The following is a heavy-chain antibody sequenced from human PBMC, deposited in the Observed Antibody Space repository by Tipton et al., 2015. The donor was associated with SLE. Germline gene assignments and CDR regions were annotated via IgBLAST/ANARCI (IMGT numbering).Heavy chain of an antibody. CDR2: INHSGST. V-gene: IGHV4-34*01. D-gene: IGHD1-26*01. Sequence: TLSLTRAVYGGSFSGYYWSWIRQSPGTGLEWIGEINHSGSTNYNPSLKSRVTISVDTSKNQFSLKLSSVTAADTAVYYCARDFWSQVVGAGGAFHIWGQGTMVTVSS. CDR1: GGSFSGYY. CDR3: ARDFWSQVVGAGGAFHI. J-gene: IGHJ3*02.